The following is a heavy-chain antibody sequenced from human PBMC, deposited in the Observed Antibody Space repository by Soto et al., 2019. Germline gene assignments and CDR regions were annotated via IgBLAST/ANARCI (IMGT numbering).Heavy chain of an antibody. J-gene: IGHJ4*02. CDR3: ARAVAVPADFDY. CDR1: GYTFTGYA. V-gene: IGHV1-3*01. CDR2: INAGNGNT. Sequence: ASVKVSCKASGYTFTGYAVHWVRQAPGQRLEWMGWINAGNGNTKYSQKFQGGVTITRDTSASTAYMELSSLRSEDTTVYYCARAVAVPADFDYWGQGTLVTVSS. D-gene: IGHD6-19*01.